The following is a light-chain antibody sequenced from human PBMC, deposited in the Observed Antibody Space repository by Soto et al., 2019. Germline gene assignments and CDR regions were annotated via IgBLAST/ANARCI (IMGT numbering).Light chain of an antibody. V-gene: IGKV3D-20*02. CDR1: QRVSSSY. CDR2: GAS. Sequence: ELVLTQSPGTLSLSPGERATLSCRTSQRVSSSYLAWYQRQPGQAPRLLIYGASRRAAGVPARFSGSGSGTDFTLTIGDVEPEDFAVYYCHQRQSGPRKFGQATKVDI. J-gene: IGKJ1*01. CDR3: HQRQSGPRK.